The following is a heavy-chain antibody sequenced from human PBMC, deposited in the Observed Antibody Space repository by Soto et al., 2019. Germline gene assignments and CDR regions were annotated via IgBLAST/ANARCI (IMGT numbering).Heavy chain of an antibody. Sequence: GGSLRLSCAASGFTFSNAWMSWVRQAPGKGLEWVGRIKSKTDGGTTDYAAPVKGRFTISRDDSKNTLYLQMNSLKTEDTAVYYCTTDFSLGAPTRGWLLYYYYGMDVWGQGTTVTVSS. CDR1: GFTFSNAW. D-gene: IGHD3-22*01. V-gene: IGHV3-15*01. CDR3: TTDFSLGAPTRGWLLYYYYGMDV. CDR2: IKSKTDGGTT. J-gene: IGHJ6*02.